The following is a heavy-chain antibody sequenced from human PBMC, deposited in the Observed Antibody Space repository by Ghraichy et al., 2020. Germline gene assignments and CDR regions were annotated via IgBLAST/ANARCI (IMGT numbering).Heavy chain of an antibody. V-gene: IGHV3-21*01. D-gene: IGHD3-3*01. Sequence: GGSLRLSCAASGFTFSDYSVNWVRQAPGKGLEWVSSISSSSYTYYADSVKGRFTMSRDDGKNSLYLQMSSLRAEDTAVYYCAAGHGGSAYLSGFWGQGTLVTVSS. J-gene: IGHJ4*02. CDR1: GFTFSDYS. CDR3: AAGHGGSAYLSGF. CDR2: ISSSSYT.